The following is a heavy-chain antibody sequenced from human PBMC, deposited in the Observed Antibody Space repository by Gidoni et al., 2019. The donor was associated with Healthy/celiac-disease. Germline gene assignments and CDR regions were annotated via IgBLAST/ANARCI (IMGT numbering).Heavy chain of an antibody. Sequence: EVQLVESGGGLVQPGGSLRLSCAASGFTFRSDWMSWVRQAPGKGREWVANIKQDGSEKYYVDSVKGRFTIARDNAKNSLYLQMNSLRAEDTAVYYCARDGVWSGYSSGWAYYYYYYGMDVWGQGTTVTVSS. D-gene: IGHD6-19*01. V-gene: IGHV3-7*01. CDR2: IKQDGSEK. CDR1: GFTFRSDW. CDR3: ARDGVWSGYSSGWAYYYYYYGMDV. J-gene: IGHJ6*02.